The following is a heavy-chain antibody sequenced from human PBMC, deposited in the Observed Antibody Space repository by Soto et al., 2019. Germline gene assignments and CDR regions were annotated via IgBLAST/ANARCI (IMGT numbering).Heavy chain of an antibody. J-gene: IGHJ2*01. V-gene: IGHV4-31*03. CDR2: IYYSGST. D-gene: IGHD3-3*01. CDR3: ARGADYDFWSGYYDSISFFRNYWYFDL. CDR1: GGSISSGGYY. Sequence: QVQLQESGPGLVKPSQTLSLTCTVSGGSISSGGYYWSWIRQHPGKGLEWIGYIYYSGSTYYNPSLKSRVTISVDTSKNQFSLKLSSVTAADTAVYYCARGADYDFWSGYYDSISFFRNYWYFDLWGRGTLVTVSS.